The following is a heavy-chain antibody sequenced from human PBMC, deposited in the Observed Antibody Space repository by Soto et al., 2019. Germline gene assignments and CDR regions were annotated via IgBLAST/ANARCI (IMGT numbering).Heavy chain of an antibody. CDR2: ISYDEVNK. CDR1: GFPFNRYS. D-gene: IGHD3-10*01. CDR3: LREMYHSSGHLFSP. V-gene: IGHV3-30*03. J-gene: IGHJ5*02. Sequence: QVQLVESGGGVVQPGGSLRLSCAGAGFPFNRYSIHWVRQTPGQGLEWLAVISYDEVNKYYADSVKGRFFISRDNSKNTVFLQLIVLRVEDTAIYFCLREMYHSSGHLFSPWGQGTLVSVSS.